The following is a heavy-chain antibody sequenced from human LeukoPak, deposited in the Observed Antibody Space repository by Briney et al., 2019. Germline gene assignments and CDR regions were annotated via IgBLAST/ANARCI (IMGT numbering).Heavy chain of an antibody. J-gene: IGHJ4*02. CDR2: ISAYNGNT. V-gene: IGHV1-18*04. Sequence: GASVKVSCKASGYTFTGYYMHWVRQAPGQGLEWMGWISAYNGNTNYAQKLQGRVTMTTDTSTSTAYMELRSLRSDDTAVYYCAKDYGDFSSPSDYWGQGTLVTVSS. D-gene: IGHD4-17*01. CDR1: GYTFTGYY. CDR3: AKDYGDFSSPSDY.